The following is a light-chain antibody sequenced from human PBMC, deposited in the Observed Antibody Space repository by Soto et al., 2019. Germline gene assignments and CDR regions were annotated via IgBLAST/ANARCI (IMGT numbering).Light chain of an antibody. CDR3: RSYAGSYVV. V-gene: IGLV2-11*01. J-gene: IGLJ2*01. CDR1: SSDVGGYNY. Sequence: QSALTQPRSVSGSPGQSVTISCTGTSSDVGGYNYVSWYQQHPGKAPKLMIYDVSKRPSGVPDRFSGSKSGNTASLTISGLQAEDEAVYYCRSYAGSYVVFGGGTKLTVL. CDR2: DVS.